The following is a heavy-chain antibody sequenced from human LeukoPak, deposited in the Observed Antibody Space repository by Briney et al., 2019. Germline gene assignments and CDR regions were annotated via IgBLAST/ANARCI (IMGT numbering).Heavy chain of an antibody. CDR1: GGSISSYY. V-gene: IGHV4-4*07. CDR3: ARDTYYYDSSGYYCLDY. J-gene: IGHJ4*02. D-gene: IGHD3-22*01. CDR2: IYTSGST. Sequence: SETLSLTCTVSGGSISSYYWSWIRQPPGKGLEWIGRIYTSGSTNYNPSLKSRVTMSVDTSKNQFSLKLSSVTAADTAVYYCARDTYYYDSSGYYCLDYWGQGTLVTVSS.